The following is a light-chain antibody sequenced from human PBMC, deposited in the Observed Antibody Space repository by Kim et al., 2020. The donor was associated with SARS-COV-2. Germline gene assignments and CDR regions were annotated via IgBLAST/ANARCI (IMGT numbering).Light chain of an antibody. J-gene: IGLJ2*01. CDR1: KLGDKY. Sequence: VSPGQTASITCSGDKLGDKYACWYQQKPGQSPVLVSYQDSKRPSGIPERFSGSNSGNTATLTISGTQAMDEADYYCQAWDSSTVGFGGGTQLTVL. CDR3: QAWDSSTVG. CDR2: QDS. V-gene: IGLV3-1*01.